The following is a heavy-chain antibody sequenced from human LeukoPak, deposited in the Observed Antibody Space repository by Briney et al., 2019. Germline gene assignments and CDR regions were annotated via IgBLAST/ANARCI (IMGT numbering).Heavy chain of an antibody. Sequence: GESLRLSCAASGFTFSSASMNWVRQAPGQGLEWVGRIKSKLDGGTADYGAPLKGRFTITRDDSKRTLYLQMNNLKTEDTAVYYCTRSSNNNAWGQGIPVTVAS. CDR3: TRSSNNNA. D-gene: IGHD1-14*01. CDR2: IKSKLDGGTA. J-gene: IGHJ5*02. V-gene: IGHV3-15*01. CDR1: GFTFSSAS.